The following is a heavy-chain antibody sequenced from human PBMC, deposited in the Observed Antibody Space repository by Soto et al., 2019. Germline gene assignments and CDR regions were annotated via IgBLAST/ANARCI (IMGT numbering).Heavy chain of an antibody. CDR3: ARHVPYCSDTSHCAYGMDV. Sequence: QVQLQESGPGLVKPSETLSLTCTDSGGSISSYYLSWVQQPPGRGLDWIGYIYYSGSTNYNPSFKSRVTISVDTSKNQFSLKLSSVTAADTAVYYCARHVPYCSDTSHCAYGMDVWGQGTTVTVSS. D-gene: IGHD2-2*01. CDR1: GGSISSYY. CDR2: IYYSGST. J-gene: IGHJ6*02. V-gene: IGHV4-59*08.